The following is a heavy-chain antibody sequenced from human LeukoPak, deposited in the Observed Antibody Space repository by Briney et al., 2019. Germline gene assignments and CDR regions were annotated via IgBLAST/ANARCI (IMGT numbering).Heavy chain of an antibody. CDR2: INSDGSST. V-gene: IGHV3-74*01. CDR1: GFMFSSYW. CDR3: ARVYDSSGYYSLAY. J-gene: IGHJ4*02. D-gene: IGHD3-22*01. Sequence: PGGSLRLSCAASGFMFSSYWMSWVRQAPGKGLVWVSRINSDGSSTSYADSVKGRFTISRDNAKNTLYLQMNSLRAEDTAVYYCARVYDSSGYYSLAYWGQGTLVTVSS.